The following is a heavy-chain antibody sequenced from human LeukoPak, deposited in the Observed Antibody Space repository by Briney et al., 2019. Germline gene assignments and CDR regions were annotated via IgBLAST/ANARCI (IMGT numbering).Heavy chain of an antibody. CDR1: GFTFSSYW. V-gene: IGHV3-7*01. D-gene: IGHD5-12*01. CDR2: IKQDGSEK. Sequence: GGSLRLSCAASGFTFSSYWMSWVRQAPGKGLEWVANIKQDGSEKYYVDSVKGRFTISRDNAKNSLYLQMNSLRAEDTAVYYCASIPSGYDFPGLDYWGQGTLVTVSS. CDR3: ASIPSGYDFPGLDY. J-gene: IGHJ4*02.